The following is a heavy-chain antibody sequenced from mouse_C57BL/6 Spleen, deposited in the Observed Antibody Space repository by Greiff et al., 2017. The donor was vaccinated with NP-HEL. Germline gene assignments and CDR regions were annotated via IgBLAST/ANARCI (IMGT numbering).Heavy chain of an antibody. J-gene: IGHJ3*01. V-gene: IGHV1-15*01. CDR3: TRIAWFAY. CDR2: IDPETGGT. Sequence: QVQLKQSGAELVRPGASVTLSCKASGYKFTDYEMHWVKQTPVHGLEWIGAIDPETGGTAYNQKFKGKAILNADNSTSTDYMELRILTSEGSAVYYCTRIAWFAYWGQGTLVTVSA. CDR1: GYKFTDYE.